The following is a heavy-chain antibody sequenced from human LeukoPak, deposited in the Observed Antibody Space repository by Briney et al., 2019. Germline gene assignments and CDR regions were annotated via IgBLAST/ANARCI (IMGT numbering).Heavy chain of an antibody. CDR3: ARESDTAMVNWYFDL. CDR1: GGSISSYY. CDR2: IYTSGST. Sequence: SETLSLTCTVSGGSISSYYWSWIRQPAGKGLEWIGRIYTSGSTNYNPSLKSRVTMSVDTSKNQFSLKLSSVTAAHTAVYYCARESDTAMVNWYFDLWGRGTLVTVSS. D-gene: IGHD5-18*01. J-gene: IGHJ2*01. V-gene: IGHV4-4*07.